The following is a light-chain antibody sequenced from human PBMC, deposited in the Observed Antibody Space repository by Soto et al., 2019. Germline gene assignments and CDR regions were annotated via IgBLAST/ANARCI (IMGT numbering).Light chain of an antibody. V-gene: IGKV3-20*01. J-gene: IGKJ5*01. Sequence: EIVLTQSPGTLSLSPGERATLSCRASQSVSSSPLAWYQQKPGQAPRLLIYGASSRATGIPDRFSGGGSGTDFSLTISRLDPEDFAVYYCQQYSSSPITFGQGTRLEIK. CDR2: GAS. CDR3: QQYSSSPIT. CDR1: QSVSSSP.